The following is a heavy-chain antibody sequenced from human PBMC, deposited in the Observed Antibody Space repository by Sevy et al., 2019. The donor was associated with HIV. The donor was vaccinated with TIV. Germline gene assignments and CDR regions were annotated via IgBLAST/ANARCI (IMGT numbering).Heavy chain of an antibody. CDR3: ERDFGPGIAAAHDL. J-gene: IGHJ2*01. CDR2: ISSSSTYI. D-gene: IGHD6-13*01. CDR1: GFTFSSYN. Sequence: GGSLRLSCAASGFTFSSYNMNWVRQAPGKGLEWVSSISSSSTYIYYADSLQGRYTISRDNAKNSLFLQMNSLRAEDTAVYHCERDFGPGIAAAHDLWGRGTLVTVSS. V-gene: IGHV3-21*01.